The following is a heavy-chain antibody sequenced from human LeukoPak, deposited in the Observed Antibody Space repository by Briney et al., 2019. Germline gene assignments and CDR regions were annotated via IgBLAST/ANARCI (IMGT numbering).Heavy chain of an antibody. V-gene: IGHV4-59*01. Sequence: SETLSLTCTVSGGSISSYYWSWIRQPPGKGLEWIGYIYYSGSTNYNPSLKSRVTISVDTSKNQFSLKLSSVTAADTAVYYCASEDILEYYFDYWSQGTLVTVSS. CDR2: IYYSGST. D-gene: IGHD3-9*01. CDR3: ASEDILEYYFDY. J-gene: IGHJ4*02. CDR1: GGSISSYY.